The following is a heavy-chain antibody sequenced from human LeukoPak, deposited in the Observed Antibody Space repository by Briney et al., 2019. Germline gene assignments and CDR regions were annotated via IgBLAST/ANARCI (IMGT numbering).Heavy chain of an antibody. J-gene: IGHJ5*02. CDR1: GFTFSTYG. CDR2: IRYGGSNK. D-gene: IGHD2-15*01. Sequence: PGGSLRLSCAASGFTFSTYGMHWVRQAPGKGREWVAFIRYGGSNKYYADSVKGRFTISRDNSKNTLYLQMTSLRAEDTAVYYCAKDLPGGRVAQRYNWFDPWGQGNLVTVSS. CDR3: AKDLPGGRVAQRYNWFDP. V-gene: IGHV3-30*02.